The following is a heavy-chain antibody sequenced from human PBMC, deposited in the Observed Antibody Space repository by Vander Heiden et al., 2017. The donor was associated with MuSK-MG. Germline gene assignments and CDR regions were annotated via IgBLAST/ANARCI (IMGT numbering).Heavy chain of an antibody. J-gene: IGHJ5*02. CDR3: ARGNSESWLLEDWFDP. D-gene: IGHD2-21*02. CDR1: GYTFPSYY. V-gene: IGHV1-46*01. CDR2: INPSGGST. Sequence: VQLVQSGAEVKKPGASVKVSCKASGYTFPSYYMHWVRQAPGQGLEWMGIINPSGGSTSYAQKFQGRVTMTRDTSTSTVYMELSSLRSEDTAVYYCARGNSESWLLEDWFDPWGHGTLVTVSS.